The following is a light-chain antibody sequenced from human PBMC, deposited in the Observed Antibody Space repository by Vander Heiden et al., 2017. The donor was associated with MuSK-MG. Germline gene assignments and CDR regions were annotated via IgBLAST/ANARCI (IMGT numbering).Light chain of an antibody. CDR1: QSVTTS. V-gene: IGKV3-11*01. Sequence: EIVLTQSPATLSVSPGEEATLSCRASQSVTTSLAWYRQKPGQAPRLLIYNASTRATGIAARFRGTGSGTDFTLTITRLESEDSAVYYCQQRSNWPLTFGPGTKVEIK. CDR3: QQRSNWPLT. CDR2: NAS. J-gene: IGKJ3*01.